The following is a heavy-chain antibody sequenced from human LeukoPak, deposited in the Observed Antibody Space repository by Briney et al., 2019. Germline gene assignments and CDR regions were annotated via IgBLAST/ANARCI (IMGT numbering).Heavy chain of an antibody. J-gene: IGHJ6*04. Sequence: GGSLRLSCAASGFTFSSYEMNWVRQAPGKGLEWVSYISSSGSTIYYADSVKGRFTISRDNAKNSLYLQMNSLRAEDTAVYYCARVGRYFDWLSYYGMDVWGKGTTVTVSS. D-gene: IGHD3-9*01. CDR2: ISSSGSTI. V-gene: IGHV3-48*03. CDR1: GFTFSSYE. CDR3: ARVGRYFDWLSYYGMDV.